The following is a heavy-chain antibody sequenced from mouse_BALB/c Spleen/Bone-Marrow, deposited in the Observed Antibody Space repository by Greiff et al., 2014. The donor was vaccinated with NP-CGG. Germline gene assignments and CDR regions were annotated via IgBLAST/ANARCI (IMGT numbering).Heavy chain of an antibody. V-gene: IGHV1-69*01. CDR3: ARGGHDFSLDY. Sequence: QVQLQQSGAEFVMPGASVKMSYKASGYTFTDKWMHWVKQRPGQGLEWIGAIDTSDSYINYNQKSKGKASLTVDASSSTAYMHLSSLTSDDSAVYYCARGGHDFSLDYWGQGTSVIVSS. CDR1: GYTFTDKW. CDR2: IDTSDSYI. J-gene: IGHJ4*01. D-gene: IGHD2-4*01.